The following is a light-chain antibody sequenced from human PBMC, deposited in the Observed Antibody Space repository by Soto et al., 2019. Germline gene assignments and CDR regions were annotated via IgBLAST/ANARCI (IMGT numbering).Light chain of an antibody. J-gene: IGKJ1*01. CDR1: QSLVSSSYNY. CDR2: LNS. CDR3: MQALEVQWT. Sequence: EIVMTQSPLSLSVTPGEPASISCRSSQSLVSSSYNYLDWYVQKPGQSPHLLIYLNSRRASGVPDRFSGSGTGTNFTLQIISVEAEDGGVYYCMQALEVQWTFGQGTKVEIK. V-gene: IGKV2-28*01.